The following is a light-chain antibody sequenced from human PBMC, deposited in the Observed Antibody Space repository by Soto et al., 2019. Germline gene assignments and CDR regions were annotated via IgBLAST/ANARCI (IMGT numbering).Light chain of an antibody. J-gene: IGKJ3*01. V-gene: IGKV3-20*01. CDR2: GAS. Sequence: EIVLTQSPGTLSLSPGERATLSCRASQSVSSSYLAWYQQKPGQAPRLLIYGASSRATGIPDRFSGSGSGTDFTLTISSLEPEAVEVYYCQQYGSCPWFTFGPGTKVDIK. CDR3: QQYGSCPWFT. CDR1: QSVSSSY.